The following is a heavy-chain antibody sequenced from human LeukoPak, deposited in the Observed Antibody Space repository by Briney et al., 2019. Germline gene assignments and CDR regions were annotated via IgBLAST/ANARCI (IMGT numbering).Heavy chain of an antibody. CDR3: ARAMVPNGYYYYGMDV. Sequence: ASVKVSCKASGGTFSSYAISWVRQAPGQGLEWMGRIIPILGIANYAQKFQGRVTITADKSTSTAYMELSSLRSEDTAVYYCARAMVPNGYYYYGMDVWGQGTTVTVSS. CDR2: IIPILGIA. J-gene: IGHJ6*02. CDR1: GGTFSSYA. D-gene: IGHD2-8*01. V-gene: IGHV1-69*04.